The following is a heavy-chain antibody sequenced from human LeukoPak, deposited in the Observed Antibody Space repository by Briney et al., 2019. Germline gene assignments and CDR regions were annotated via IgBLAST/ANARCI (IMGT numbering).Heavy chain of an antibody. CDR2: FDPEDGET. CDR3: ATGGYDSSGYYLGITFDY. D-gene: IGHD3-22*01. J-gene: IGHJ4*02. V-gene: IGHV1-24*01. Sequence: ASVKVSCKVSGYTLTELSMHWVRQAPGKGLEWMGGFDPEDGETIYAQKFQGRVTMTEDTSTDTAYMELSSLRSEDTAVYYCATGGYDSSGYYLGITFDYWGQGTLVTVSS. CDR1: GYTLTELS.